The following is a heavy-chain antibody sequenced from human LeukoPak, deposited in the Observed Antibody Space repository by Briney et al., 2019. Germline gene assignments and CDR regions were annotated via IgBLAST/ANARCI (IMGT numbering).Heavy chain of an antibody. CDR3: ARDMPASWYDY. CDR2: ISYDGSNK. D-gene: IGHD6-13*01. V-gene: IGHV3-30-3*01. Sequence: GGSLRLSCAASGFTFSSYAMHWVRQAPGKGLEWVAVISYDGSNKYYADSVKGRFTISRDNSKNTLYLQMNSLRAEDTAVYYCARDMPASWYDYWGQGTLVTVSP. J-gene: IGHJ4*02. CDR1: GFTFSSYA.